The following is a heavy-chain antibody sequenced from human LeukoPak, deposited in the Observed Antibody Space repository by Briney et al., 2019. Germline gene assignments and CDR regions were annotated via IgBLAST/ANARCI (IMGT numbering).Heavy chain of an antibody. CDR3: ARGGDIVVVVAATQGAFDI. V-gene: IGHV1-69*04. CDR1: GGTFSSYA. D-gene: IGHD2-15*01. Sequence: SVKVSCKASGGTFSSYAISWVRQAPGQGLEWMGRIIPILGIANYAQKFQGRVTITADKSTSTAYMELSSLRSEDTAVYYCARGGDIVVVVAATQGAFDIWGQGTMVTVSS. CDR2: IIPILGIA. J-gene: IGHJ3*02.